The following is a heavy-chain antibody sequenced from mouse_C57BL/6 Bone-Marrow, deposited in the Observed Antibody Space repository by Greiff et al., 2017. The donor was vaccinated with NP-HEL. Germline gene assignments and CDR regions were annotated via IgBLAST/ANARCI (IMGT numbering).Heavy chain of an antibody. V-gene: IGHV1-81*01. Sequence: QVQLQQSGAELARPGASVKLSCKASGYTFTSYGISWVKQRTGQGLEWIGEIYPRSGNTYYNEKFKGKATLTADKSSSTAYMELRSLTSEDSAVYFCARHGSTVAWFAYWGQGTLVTVSA. D-gene: IGHD1-1*01. CDR3: ARHGSTVAWFAY. CDR2: IYPRSGNT. J-gene: IGHJ3*01. CDR1: GYTFTSYG.